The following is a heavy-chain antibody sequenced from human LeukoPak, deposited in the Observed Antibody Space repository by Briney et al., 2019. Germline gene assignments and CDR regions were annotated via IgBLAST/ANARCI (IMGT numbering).Heavy chain of an antibody. J-gene: IGHJ4*02. CDR2: IWSDGSNK. V-gene: IGHV3-33*08. D-gene: IGHD5/OR15-5a*01. CDR1: GFTFSNYG. Sequence: GGSLRLSCAASGFTFSNYGMHWVRQAPGKGLEWVAVIWSDGSNKYYADSVKGRFTISRDDSKNTLYLQMNSLRAEDTAVYYCARRRYSVYDFDYWGQGTLVTVSS. CDR3: ARRRYSVYDFDY.